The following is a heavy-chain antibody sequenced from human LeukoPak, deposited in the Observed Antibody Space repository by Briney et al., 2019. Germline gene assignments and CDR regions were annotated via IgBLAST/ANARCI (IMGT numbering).Heavy chain of an antibody. CDR3: ARDQNYYDSSGPNDY. Sequence: SETLSLTCAVSGYSISSGYYWGWIRQPPGKGLEWIGSIYHSGSTYYNPSLKSRVTISVDTSKNQFSLKLSSVTAADTAVYYCARDQNYYDSSGPNDYWGQGTLVTVSS. J-gene: IGHJ4*02. CDR2: IYHSGST. V-gene: IGHV4-38-2*02. D-gene: IGHD3-22*01. CDR1: GYSISSGYY.